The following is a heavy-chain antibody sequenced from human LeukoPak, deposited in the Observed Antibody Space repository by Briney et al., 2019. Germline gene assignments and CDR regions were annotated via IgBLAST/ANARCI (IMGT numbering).Heavy chain of an antibody. V-gene: IGHV4-39*02. CDR2: IYYSGST. CDR3: ARDGYLGAFDI. Sequence: SETLPLTCTVSGGSISSYYWSWIRQPPGKGLEWIGSIYYSGSTYYNPSLKSRVTISVDTSKNQFSLKLSSVTAADTAVYYCARDGYLGAFDIWGQGTMVTVSS. D-gene: IGHD5-12*01. CDR1: GGSISSYY. J-gene: IGHJ3*02.